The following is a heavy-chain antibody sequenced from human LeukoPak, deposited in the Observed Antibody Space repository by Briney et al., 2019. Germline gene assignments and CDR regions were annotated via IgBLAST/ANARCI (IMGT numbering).Heavy chain of an antibody. CDR3: AKARGYGDQYYFDY. Sequence: QAGGSLRLSCAASGFTFSSYGMHWVRQAPGKGLEWVAFIRYDGSNKYYADSVKGRFTISRDNSKNTLYLQMNSLRAEDTAVYYCAKARGYGDQYYFDYWGQGTLVTVSS. CDR1: GFTFSSYG. J-gene: IGHJ4*02. CDR2: IRYDGSNK. V-gene: IGHV3-30*02. D-gene: IGHD5-12*01.